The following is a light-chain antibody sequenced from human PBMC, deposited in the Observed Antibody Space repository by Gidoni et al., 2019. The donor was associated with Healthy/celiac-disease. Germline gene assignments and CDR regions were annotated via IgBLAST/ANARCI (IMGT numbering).Light chain of an antibody. J-gene: IGKJ1*01. CDR3: QQYNSFGT. CDR1: QSISSW. CDR2: KAS. V-gene: IGKV1-5*03. Sequence: DIQMTQSPSTLSASVGARVTITCRASQSISSWLAWYQQKPGKAPKLLIDKASSLESGVPSRFSGSGSGTEFTLTISSLQPDDFATYYCQQYNSFGTFXXXTKVEIK.